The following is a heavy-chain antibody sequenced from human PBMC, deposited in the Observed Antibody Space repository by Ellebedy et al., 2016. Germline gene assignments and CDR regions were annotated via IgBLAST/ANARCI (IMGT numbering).Heavy chain of an antibody. V-gene: IGHV3-7*03. D-gene: IGHD1-26*01. J-gene: IGHJ4*02. CDR3: ARTIVGGITNYFDH. CDR1: GGIFSGTS. Sequence: GGSLRLXXAASGGIFSGTSMNWVRQAPGKGLEWVANINQDGSEMHYVDSVKGRFTVSRDNAENSVSLQMNSLTAEDTALYYCARTIVGGITNYFDHWGQGALVTVSS. CDR2: INQDGSEM.